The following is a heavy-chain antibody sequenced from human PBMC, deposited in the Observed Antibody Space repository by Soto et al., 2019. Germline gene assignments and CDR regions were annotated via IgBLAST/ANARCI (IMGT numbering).Heavy chain of an antibody. CDR1: GYTFTSYD. V-gene: IGHV1-8*01. CDR2: MNPNSGNT. J-gene: IGHJ4*02. Sequence: ASVKVSCKASGYTFTSYDINWVRQATGQGLEWMGWMNPNSGNTGYAQKFQGRVTMTRNTSISTAYMELSSLRSEDTAVYYCARGLPGDYGETLFAYWGPGALVTVSS. CDR3: ARGLPGDYGETLFAY. D-gene: IGHD4-17*01.